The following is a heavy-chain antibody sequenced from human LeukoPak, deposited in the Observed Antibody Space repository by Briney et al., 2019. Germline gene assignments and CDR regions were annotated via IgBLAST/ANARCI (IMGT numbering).Heavy chain of an antibody. CDR1: GGSISSSSYY. CDR3: ARESRFLEWLPKSVAWFDP. J-gene: IGHJ5*02. CDR2: IYYSGST. D-gene: IGHD3-3*01. V-gene: IGHV4-39*07. Sequence: PSETLSLTCTVSGGSISSSSYYWGWIRQPPGKGLEWIGSIYYSGSTYYDPSLKSRVTISVDTSKNQFSLKLSSVTAADTAVYYCARESRFLEWLPKSVAWFDPWGQGTLVTVSS.